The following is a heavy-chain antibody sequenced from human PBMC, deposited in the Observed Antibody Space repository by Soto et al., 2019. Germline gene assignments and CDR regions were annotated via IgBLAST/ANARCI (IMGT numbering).Heavy chain of an antibody. V-gene: IGHV5-10-1*01. CDR2: IDPSDSYT. CDR3: ARRNSGSWSFT. J-gene: IGHJ5*02. CDR1: GYTSTIYW. D-gene: IGHD6-13*01. Sequence: GESLKISCKGFGYTSTIYWISWVRQMPGKGLEWMGRIDPSDSYTNYSPSFQDHVTISADNSIRTAYLQWSRLEASDTAIYYCARRNSGSWSFTWGQGTLVTVSS.